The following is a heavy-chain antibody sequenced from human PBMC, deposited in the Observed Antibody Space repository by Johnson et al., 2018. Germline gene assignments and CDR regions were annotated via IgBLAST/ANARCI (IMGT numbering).Heavy chain of an antibody. J-gene: IGHJ3*02. Sequence: VQLLETGGGVVQPGRSLRLSCAASGFIFSNYAMHWVRQAPGKVLEWVAVILYDGGNKYYADSVKGRFTISRDNSKNTLYLQMNSLKAEDTAVYSCATETDGFDSWGQGTLVTVSS. CDR2: ILYDGGNK. V-gene: IGHV3-30*03. CDR1: GFIFSNYA. CDR3: ATETDGFDS.